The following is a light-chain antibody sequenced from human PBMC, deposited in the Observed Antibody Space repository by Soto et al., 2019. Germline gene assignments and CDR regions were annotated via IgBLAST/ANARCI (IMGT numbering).Light chain of an antibody. V-gene: IGKV3-11*01. J-gene: IGKJ5*01. Sequence: EIVLTQSPATLSLSPGERPTLSCRATQSVSTNLAWYQQKPGQAPRLLFYDASNRATGIPARFSGSGSGTDFTLTISSLEPEDFAVYYCQQCGNWPPITFGQGTRLEIK. CDR1: QSVSTN. CDR3: QQCGNWPPIT. CDR2: DAS.